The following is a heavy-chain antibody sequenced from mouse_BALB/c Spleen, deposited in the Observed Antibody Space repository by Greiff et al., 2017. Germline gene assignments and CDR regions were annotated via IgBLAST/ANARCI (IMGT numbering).Heavy chain of an antibody. CDR1: GFTFSSYG. Sequence: EVQLVESGGDLVKPGGSLKLSCAASGFTFSSYGMSWVRQTPDKRLEWVATISSGGSYTYYPDSVKGRFTISRDNAKNTLYLQMSSLKSEDTAMYYCASDGHFYAMDYWGQGTSVTVSS. V-gene: IGHV5-6*01. CDR3: ASDGHFYAMDY. D-gene: IGHD1-2*01. CDR2: ISSGGSYT. J-gene: IGHJ4*01.